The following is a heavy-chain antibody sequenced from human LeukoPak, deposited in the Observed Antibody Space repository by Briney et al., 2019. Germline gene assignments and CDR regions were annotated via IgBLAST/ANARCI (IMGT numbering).Heavy chain of an antibody. CDR1: GYTFTGNY. CDR2: ISAYNGNT. Sequence: ASVKVSCKASGYTFTGNYMHWVRQAPGQGLEWMGWISAYNGNTNYAQKLQGRVTMTTDTSTSTAYMELRSLRSDDTAVYYCARRGYSGYYFDYWGQGTLVTVSS. J-gene: IGHJ4*02. CDR3: ARRGYSGYYFDY. V-gene: IGHV1-18*04. D-gene: IGHD5-18*01.